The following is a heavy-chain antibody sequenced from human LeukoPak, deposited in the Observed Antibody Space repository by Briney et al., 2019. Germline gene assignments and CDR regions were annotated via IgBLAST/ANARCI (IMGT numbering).Heavy chain of an antibody. CDR1: GFTFSTYS. Sequence: GGSLRLSCAASGFTFSTYSMNWVRQAPGKGLEWVSSISSSSSYMNYADSVKGRFTVSRDNAKNSLYLQMNSLRAEDTAVYYCARVQDTPGPFDYWGQGTLVTVSS. D-gene: IGHD5-18*01. J-gene: IGHJ4*02. V-gene: IGHV3-21*01. CDR2: ISSSSSYM. CDR3: ARVQDTPGPFDY.